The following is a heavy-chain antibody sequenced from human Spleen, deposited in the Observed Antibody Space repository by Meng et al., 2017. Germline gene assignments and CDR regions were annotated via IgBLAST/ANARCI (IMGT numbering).Heavy chain of an antibody. J-gene: IGHJ5*02. V-gene: IGHV4-4*07. D-gene: IGHD5/OR15-5a*01. Sequence: QVHLPEAGPGLVKASQTRALPWSVSGWFISLSSWGWIRQPAGEGLEWIGRIYSSGSTNYNPSLKSRLTMSVDTSKNQFSMSLSSVTAADTAVYYCARSVNWFDPWGQGTLVTVSS. CDR3: ARSVNWFDP. CDR2: IYSSGST. CDR1: GWFISLSS.